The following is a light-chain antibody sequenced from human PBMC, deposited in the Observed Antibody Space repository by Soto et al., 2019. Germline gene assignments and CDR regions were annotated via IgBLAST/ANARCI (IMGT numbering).Light chain of an antibody. J-gene: IGKJ2*01. CDR2: AAS. CDR3: QLYGGSHMFS. V-gene: IGKV3-20*01. Sequence: EIVLTQSPGTLSLSPGEGGTLSCRASQSISSSYLAWYQQKPGQSPRLLIYAASSRATGIPDRFSGSGSGTDYTLTISRLEPEDFEVYYCQLYGGSHMFSVGQGTKLEIK. CDR1: QSISSSY.